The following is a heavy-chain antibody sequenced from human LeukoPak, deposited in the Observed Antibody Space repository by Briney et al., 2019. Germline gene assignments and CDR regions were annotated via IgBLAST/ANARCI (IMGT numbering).Heavy chain of an antibody. CDR3: ARGIDVSHFYDNNAYTFRSASDI. Sequence: ASVKVSCKASGYTFTGYYMHWVRQAPGQGLEWMGWINPNSGVTKYAQKFQGRVTMTSDTSISTAYMELSSLKSDDTAVYYCARGIDVSHFYDNNAYTFRSASDIWGQGTVVTVSS. D-gene: IGHD3-16*01. J-gene: IGHJ3*02. CDR1: GYTFTGYY. CDR2: INPNSGVT. V-gene: IGHV1-2*02.